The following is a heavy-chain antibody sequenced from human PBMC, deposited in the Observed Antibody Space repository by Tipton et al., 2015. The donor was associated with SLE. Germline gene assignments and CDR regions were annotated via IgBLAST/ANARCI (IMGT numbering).Heavy chain of an antibody. J-gene: IGHJ4*02. CDR1: GGTFSSHA. D-gene: IGHD6-13*01. Sequence: QLVQSGAEVKKPGSSVKVSCKASGGTFSSHAITWVRQAPGQGLEWMGGIIPIFGTANYAQKFQGRVTITTDESTSTAYMEVSSPRSEDTAVYYCARKYNNSWYYFDYWGQGTLVTVSS. CDR2: IIPIFGTA. CDR3: ARKYNNSWYYFDY. V-gene: IGHV1-69*05.